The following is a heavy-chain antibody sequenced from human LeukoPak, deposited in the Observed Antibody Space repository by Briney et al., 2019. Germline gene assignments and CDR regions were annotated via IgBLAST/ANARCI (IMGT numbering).Heavy chain of an antibody. CDR3: ARDSSGYFDY. CDR2: VSGSGLTT. J-gene: IGHJ4*02. Sequence: AGGSLRLSCAASGFTFSSYAMSWVRQAPGKGLEWVSSVSGSGLTTYYADSVKGRFTISRDNSKNTLYLQMNSLRAEDTAVYYCARDSSGYFDYWGQGTLVTVSS. CDR1: GFTFSSYA. D-gene: IGHD3-22*01. V-gene: IGHV3-23*01.